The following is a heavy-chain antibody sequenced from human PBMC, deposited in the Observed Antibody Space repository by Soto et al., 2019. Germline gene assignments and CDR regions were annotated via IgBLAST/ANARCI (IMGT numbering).Heavy chain of an antibody. V-gene: IGHV1-58*01. J-gene: IGHJ4*02. CDR2: IVVGSGNT. D-gene: IGHD6-13*01. CDR1: VFTFTSSV. Sequence: GASVKASCKASVFTFTSSVVQWVRQARGQRLEWIGWIVVGSGNTNYAQKFQERVTITRDMSTSTAYMELSSLRSEDTAVYYCAAVGAAAGTLGYWGQGTLVTVSS. CDR3: AAVGAAAGTLGY.